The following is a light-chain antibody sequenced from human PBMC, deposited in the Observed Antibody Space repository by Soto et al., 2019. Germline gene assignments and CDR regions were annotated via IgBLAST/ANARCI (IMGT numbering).Light chain of an antibody. Sequence: EIVLTQSPGTLSLSPGERATLSCRASQSVSSSYLAWYQHKRGQAPRLLIYGASSRATGIPDRFSGSGSGTDFTLTISILEPEDFAAYYCQQYGSSTLTFGGGTKVEIK. CDR3: QQYGSSTLT. CDR2: GAS. J-gene: IGKJ4*01. V-gene: IGKV3-20*01. CDR1: QSVSSSY.